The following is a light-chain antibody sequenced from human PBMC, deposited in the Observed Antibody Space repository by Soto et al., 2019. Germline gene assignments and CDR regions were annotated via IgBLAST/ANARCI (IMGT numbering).Light chain of an antibody. J-gene: IGKJ1*01. CDR3: QQCNGYSRT. CDR2: KAS. CDR1: QSISTW. V-gene: IGKV1-5*03. Sequence: DIQMTQSPSTLSASVGDRVTITCRASQSISTWLAWYQQKPGKAPKLLIYKASSLETGVPLRFSGSGSGTEFTLTISSLQPDDFATYYCQQCNGYSRTFGPGTKVEIK.